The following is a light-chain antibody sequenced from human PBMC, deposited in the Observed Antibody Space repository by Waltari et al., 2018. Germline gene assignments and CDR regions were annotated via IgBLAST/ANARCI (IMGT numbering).Light chain of an antibody. Sequence: QSALTQPPSASGSPGQSVTIPCTGTSSDIGGYNPVSWYQQYPGKAPKLMIYEVNKRPSGVPDRFSGSKSGNTASLIVSGLQADDEADYHCGSYAGSTGWVFGGGTKLTVL. CDR1: SSDIGGYNP. V-gene: IGLV2-8*01. CDR2: EVN. J-gene: IGLJ3*02. CDR3: GSYAGSTGWV.